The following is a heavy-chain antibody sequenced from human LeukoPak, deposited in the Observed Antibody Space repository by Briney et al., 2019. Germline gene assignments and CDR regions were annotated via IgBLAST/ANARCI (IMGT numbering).Heavy chain of an antibody. CDR1: GGTFSSYA. CDR2: IYSSGRT. Sequence: WETLSLSCTASGGTFSSYAWSWIRQAPGKGLEWVGSIYSSGRTNYNPSLKSRVTMSVDTSKNQFSLKLSSVTAADTAVYYCARELVGYCSGGSCYHTFCCWGQRTLVTVS. V-gene: IGHV4-4*07. CDR3: ARELVGYCSGGSCYHTFCC. D-gene: IGHD2-15*01. J-gene: IGHJ4*02.